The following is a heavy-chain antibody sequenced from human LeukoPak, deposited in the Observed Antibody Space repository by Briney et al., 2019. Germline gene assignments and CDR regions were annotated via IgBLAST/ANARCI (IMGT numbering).Heavy chain of an antibody. CDR3: ARESSSYPFDY. D-gene: IGHD6-13*01. CDR1: GYTFTGYY. V-gene: IGHV1-2*06. Sequence: ASVKISCKASGYTFTGYYMHWERQAPGQGLEWMGRINPNSGGTNYAQKFQGRVTMTRDTSISTAYMELSRLRSDDTAVYYCARESSSYPFDYWGQGTLVTVSS. J-gene: IGHJ4*02. CDR2: INPNSGGT.